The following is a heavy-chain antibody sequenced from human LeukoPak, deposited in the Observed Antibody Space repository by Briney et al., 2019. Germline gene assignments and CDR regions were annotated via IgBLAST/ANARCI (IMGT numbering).Heavy chain of an antibody. V-gene: IGHV1-69*06. CDR2: IIPIFGTA. CDR3: ARLLWFGESGFDAFDM. J-gene: IGHJ3*02. D-gene: IGHD3-10*01. Sequence: GASVKVSCKASGYTFTSYGISWVRQAPGQGLEWMGGIIPIFGTANYAQKFQGRVTITADKSTSTAYMELSSLRSDDTAVYYCARLLWFGESGFDAFDMWGQGTMVTVSS. CDR1: GYTFTSYG.